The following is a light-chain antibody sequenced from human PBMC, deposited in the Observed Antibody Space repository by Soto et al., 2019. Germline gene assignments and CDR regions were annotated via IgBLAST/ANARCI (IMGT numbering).Light chain of an antibody. V-gene: IGKV3D-20*02. CDR2: DIS. Sequence: VLTQSPDTLSLSPGERATLSCRASQSVGSSSLGWYQQKPGQAPRLVIFDISNRATGIPDRFSGSGSGTEFTLTISSLQSEDSAVYHCQQYNKWPLTFGGGTKVDI. CDR1: QSVGSS. J-gene: IGKJ4*01. CDR3: QQYNKWPLT.